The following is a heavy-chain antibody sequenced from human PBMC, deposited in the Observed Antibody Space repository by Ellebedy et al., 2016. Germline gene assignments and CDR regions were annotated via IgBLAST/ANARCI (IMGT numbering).Heavy chain of an antibody. CDR1: GDTFNGYA. Sequence: SVKVSXXLSGDTFNGYAITWLRQAPGQGFEWMGGIIPLLATSNYAQNFQDRVTITADDSTTTASMELSSLTSDDTAMYYCVRDDPAGDYFFDLWGRGTLVTVSS. CDR2: IIPLLATS. D-gene: IGHD4-17*01. CDR3: VRDDPAGDYFFDL. J-gene: IGHJ2*01. V-gene: IGHV1-69*13.